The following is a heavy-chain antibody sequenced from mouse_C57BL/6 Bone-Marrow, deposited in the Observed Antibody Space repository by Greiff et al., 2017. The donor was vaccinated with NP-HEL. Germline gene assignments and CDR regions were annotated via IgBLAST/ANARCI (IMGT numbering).Heavy chain of an antibody. CDR2: IDPETGGT. CDR1: GYTFTDYE. J-gene: IGHJ4*01. Sequence: VQLQQSGAELVRPGASVTLSCKASGYTFTDYEMHWVQQTPVHGLEWIGAIDPETGGTAYNQKFKGKAILTADKSSSTAYMELRSLTSEDAAVYYCTRALYPYTMDYWGQGTSVTVSS. D-gene: IGHD2-1*01. V-gene: IGHV1-15*01. CDR3: TRALYPYTMDY.